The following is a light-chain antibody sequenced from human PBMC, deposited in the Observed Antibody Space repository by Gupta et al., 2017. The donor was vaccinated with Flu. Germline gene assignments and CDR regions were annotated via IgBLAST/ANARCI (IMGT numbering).Light chain of an antibody. CDR1: GSNIGRNS. Sequence: QSVVTQPPSTSGPSGQSISLSCSGSGSNIGRNSVRWYQQFPGTAPKLLIYTNNQRTSGVPDRFSGSKSGASASLAIRGLQAEDEADYYCAAWDDSLNGYVLGTGTKVTVL. CDR3: AAWDDSLNGYV. V-gene: IGLV1-44*01. CDR2: TNN. J-gene: IGLJ1*01.